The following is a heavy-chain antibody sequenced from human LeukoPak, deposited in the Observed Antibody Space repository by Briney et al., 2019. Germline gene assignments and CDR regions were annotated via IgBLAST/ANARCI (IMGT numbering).Heavy chain of an antibody. D-gene: IGHD3-22*01. J-gene: IGHJ4*02. CDR2: IYPGDSDT. CDR3: ARHQYYYDSSGYSDY. Sequence: GESLKISCKGSGYSFTSYWIGWVRQMPGKGLEWMGTIYPGDSDTRYSPSFQGQVTISADKSISTAYLQWSSLKASDTAMYYCARHQYYYDSSGYSDYWGQGTLVTVSS. CDR1: GYSFTSYW. V-gene: IGHV5-51*01.